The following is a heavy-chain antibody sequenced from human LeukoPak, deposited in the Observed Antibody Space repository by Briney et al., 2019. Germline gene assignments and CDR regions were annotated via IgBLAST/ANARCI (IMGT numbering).Heavy chain of an antibody. V-gene: IGHV3-30*02. CDR3: AKDYVSGDGYWDFDY. J-gene: IGHJ4*02. D-gene: IGHD5-24*01. Sequence: GRSLRLSCAASGFTFSTYAMHWVRQAPGKGLEWVAFIRYDGSNKYYADSVKGRFSISRDNSKNTVDLQMNSLRVEDTAVYYCAKDYVSGDGYWDFDYWGQGTLVTVSS. CDR1: GFTFSTYA. CDR2: IRYDGSNK.